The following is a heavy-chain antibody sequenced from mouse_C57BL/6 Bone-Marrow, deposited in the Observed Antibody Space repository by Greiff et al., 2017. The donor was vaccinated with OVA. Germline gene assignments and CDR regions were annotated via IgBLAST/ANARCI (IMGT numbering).Heavy chain of an antibody. CDR1: GYTFTSYW. Sequence: QVQLQQPGAELVKPGASVKVSCKASGYTFTSYWMHWVKQRPGQGLEWIGRIHPSDSDTNYNQKFKGKATLTVDKSSSTAYMQLSSLTSEDSAVYYCARSRFFYYGSSPWFAYWGQGTLVTVSA. V-gene: IGHV1-74*01. CDR2: IHPSDSDT. J-gene: IGHJ3*01. D-gene: IGHD1-1*01. CDR3: ARSRFFYYGSSPWFAY.